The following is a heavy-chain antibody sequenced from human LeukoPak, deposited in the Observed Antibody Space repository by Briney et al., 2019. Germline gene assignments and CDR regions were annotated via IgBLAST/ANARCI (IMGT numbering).Heavy chain of an antibody. CDR2: TNQRGSEK. CDR1: GFTFNNYW. D-gene: IGHD3-10*01. J-gene: IGHJ3*02. CDR3: ARGYVGEI. V-gene: IGHV3-7*01. Sequence: GGSLRLSCAASGFTFNNYWMNWVRQGPGKGLEWVASTNQRGSEKYYVDSVKGRFTISRDNAKNSQYLQLNSLRAEDTAVYYCARGYVGEIWGQGTMVTVSS.